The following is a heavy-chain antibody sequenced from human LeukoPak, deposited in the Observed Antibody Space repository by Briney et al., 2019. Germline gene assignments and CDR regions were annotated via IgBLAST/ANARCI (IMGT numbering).Heavy chain of an antibody. J-gene: IGHJ4*02. CDR1: GFTFSRYW. CDR3: GKGGGAADY. Sequence: GGSLRLSCSASGFTFSRYWMSWVRQTPGKGLEWVSAISGRGDDTFHADSVKGRFTISRDNSKNTLYLQMNSLRAGDTAVYYCGKGGGAADYWGQGTLVTVSS. D-gene: IGHD3-16*01. CDR2: ISGRGDDT. V-gene: IGHV3-23*01.